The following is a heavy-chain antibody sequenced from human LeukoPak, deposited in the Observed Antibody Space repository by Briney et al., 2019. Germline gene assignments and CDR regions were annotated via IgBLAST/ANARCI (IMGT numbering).Heavy chain of an antibody. J-gene: IGHJ4*02. D-gene: IGHD3-10*01. Sequence: ASVKVSCKASGYTFTTYNIHWVRQAPGQGLEWMGIINPSGYYTTYAQKFQGRVTMTRDTSTSTVHMELSGLTSEDTAVYYCARDGVFDYWGQGTLVTVSS. CDR3: ARDGVFDY. CDR2: INPSGYYT. V-gene: IGHV1-46*01. CDR1: GYTFTTYN.